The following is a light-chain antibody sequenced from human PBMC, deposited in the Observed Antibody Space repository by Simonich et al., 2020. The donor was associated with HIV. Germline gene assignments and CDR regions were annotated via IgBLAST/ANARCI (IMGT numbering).Light chain of an antibody. Sequence: QTVVTQEPSLTVSPGGTVTLTCASRTGAVTSSYYPNWFQQKPGQAPRALIYDTSTKHSWTPARFSGSRLGGKAALTLSGAQPEDEAEYYCLLSYSGARWVFGGGTKLTVL. CDR3: LLSYSGARWV. V-gene: IGLV7-46*01. CDR2: DTS. J-gene: IGLJ3*02. CDR1: TGAVTSSYY.